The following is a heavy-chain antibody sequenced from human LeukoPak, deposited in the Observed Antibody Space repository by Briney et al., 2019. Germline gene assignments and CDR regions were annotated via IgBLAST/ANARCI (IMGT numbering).Heavy chain of an antibody. V-gene: IGHV3-30*04. Sequence: GGSLRLSCAASGFTFSSYAMHWVRQAPGKGLEWVAVISYDGSNKYYADSVKGRFTISKDNSKNTLYMRMSSLRAEDTAVYYCAKRRYDSSGHFDSWGQGTLVTVSS. J-gene: IGHJ4*02. CDR2: ISYDGSNK. CDR3: AKRRYDSSGHFDS. CDR1: GFTFSSYA. D-gene: IGHD3-22*01.